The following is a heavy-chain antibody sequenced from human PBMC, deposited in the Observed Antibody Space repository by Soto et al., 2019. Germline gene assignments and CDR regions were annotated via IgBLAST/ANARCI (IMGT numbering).Heavy chain of an antibody. CDR3: ARELPPAPGSFREDALDI. CDR1: GGTFSNYA. J-gene: IGHJ3*02. CDR2: IIPIFGTT. Sequence: QVQLVQSGAELKKPGSSVKVSCQASGGTFSNYAISWVRQAPGQGLEWMGKIIPIFGTTNYAQNFRGRVTITADESTTPAYMELSSLRSDDTALYYCARELPPAPGSFREDALDIWGQGTMITVSS. D-gene: IGHD6-13*01. V-gene: IGHV1-69*15.